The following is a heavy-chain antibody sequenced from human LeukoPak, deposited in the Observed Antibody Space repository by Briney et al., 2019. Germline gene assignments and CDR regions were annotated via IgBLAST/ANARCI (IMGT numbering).Heavy chain of an antibody. CDR2: IYYSGST. Sequence: SETLSLTCTVSGGSISSYYWSWIRQPPGKGLEWIGYIYYSGSTNYNPSLKSRVTISVDTSKNQFSLKLSSVTAADTAVYYCARHAYYYYGMDVWGQGTTVTVSS. V-gene: IGHV4-59*08. CDR3: ARHAYYYYGMDV. J-gene: IGHJ6*02. CDR1: GGSISSYY.